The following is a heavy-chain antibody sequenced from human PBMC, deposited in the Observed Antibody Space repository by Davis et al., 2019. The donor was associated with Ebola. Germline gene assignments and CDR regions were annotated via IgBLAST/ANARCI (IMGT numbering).Heavy chain of an antibody. CDR3: AKVLIVLMVYAPLDY. CDR2: ISYDGSNK. Sequence: GESLKISCAASGFTFSSYGMHWVRQASGKGLEWVAVISYDGSNKYYADSVKGRFTISSDNSKNTLYLQMNSLRAEDTAVYYCAKVLIVLMVYAPLDYWGQGTLVTVSS. V-gene: IGHV3-30*18. J-gene: IGHJ4*02. CDR1: GFTFSSYG. D-gene: IGHD2-8*01.